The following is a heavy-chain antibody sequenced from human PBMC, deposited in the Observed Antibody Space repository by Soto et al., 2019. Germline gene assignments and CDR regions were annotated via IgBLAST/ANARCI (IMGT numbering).Heavy chain of an antibody. CDR1: GFTFSNAW. V-gene: IGHV3-15*01. D-gene: IGHD3-16*01. CDR2: IKSKTDGGTT. CDR3: TTDLGVIVGQLTLARPRNYFDY. J-gene: IGHJ4*02. Sequence: EVQLVESGGGLVKPGGSLRLSCAASGFTFSNAWMSWVRQAPGKGLEWVGRIKSKTDGGTTDYAAPVKCRFTISRDDSKITLYLQMNSLKTEDTAVYYCTTDLGVIVGQLTLARPRNYFDYWGQGTLVTVSS.